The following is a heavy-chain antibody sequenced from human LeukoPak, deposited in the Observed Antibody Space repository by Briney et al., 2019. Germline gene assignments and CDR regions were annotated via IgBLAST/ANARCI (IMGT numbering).Heavy chain of an antibody. V-gene: IGHV4-39*01. CDR1: GGSISSSSYY. J-gene: IGHJ4*02. D-gene: IGHD1-26*01. Sequence: PSETLSLTCTVSGGSISSSSYYWGWFRQPPGKGLEWIGSIYYSGSTYYNPSLKSRVTISVDTSKNQFSLKLSSVTAADTAVYYCAVLSGEEFDYWGQGTLVTVSS. CDR2: IYYSGST. CDR3: AVLSGEEFDY.